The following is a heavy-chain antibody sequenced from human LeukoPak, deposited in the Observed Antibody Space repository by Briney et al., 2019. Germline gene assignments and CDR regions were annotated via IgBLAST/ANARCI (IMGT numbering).Heavy chain of an antibody. CDR3: AKGQAYYYDSSGYYSLDY. Sequence: GGSLRLSCAASGFTFSSYGMHWVRQAPGKGLEWVAVISYDGSNKYYADSVKGRFTISRDNSKNTLYLQMNSLRAEDTAVYYCAKGQAYYYDSSGYYSLDYWGQGTLVTVSS. CDR2: ISYDGSNK. CDR1: GFTFSSYG. V-gene: IGHV3-30*18. J-gene: IGHJ4*02. D-gene: IGHD3-22*01.